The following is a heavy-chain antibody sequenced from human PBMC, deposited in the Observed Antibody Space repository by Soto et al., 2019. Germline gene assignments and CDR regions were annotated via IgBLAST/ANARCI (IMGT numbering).Heavy chain of an antibody. CDR2: ISYDGSNK. CDR3: AKAFSKSSSWYLKEMGGMDV. D-gene: IGHD6-13*01. CDR1: GFTFSSYG. V-gene: IGHV3-30*18. Sequence: TGGSLRLSCAASGFTFSSYGMHWVRQAPGKGLEWVAVISYDGSNKYYADSVKGRFTISRDNSKNTLYLQMNSLRAEDTAVYYCAKAFSKSSSWYLKEMGGMDVWGQGTTVTVSS. J-gene: IGHJ6*02.